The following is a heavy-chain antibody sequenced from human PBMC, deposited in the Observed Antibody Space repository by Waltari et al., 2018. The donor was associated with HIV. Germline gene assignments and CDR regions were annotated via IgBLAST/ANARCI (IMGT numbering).Heavy chain of an antibody. CDR3: AKSDFTELVRGQKAFDV. V-gene: IGHV1-69*19. Sequence: QAQLVQSGAETKKPGSSVTVSCQASGGAFDTFAFTWVRQAPGQGLEWLGGTAPCFGVRYAQDFNGRVTITSNPSTRTVFLELGGLRPDDTAVYFCAKSDFTELVRGQKAFDVWGQGT. CDR2: TAPCFGV. CDR1: GGAFDTFA. J-gene: IGHJ3*01. D-gene: IGHD1-26*01.